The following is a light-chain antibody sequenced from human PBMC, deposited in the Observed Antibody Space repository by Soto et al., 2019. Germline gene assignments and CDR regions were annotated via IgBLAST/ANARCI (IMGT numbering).Light chain of an antibody. J-gene: IGLJ1*01. Sequence: ALTQPASVSGSPGQSIAISCTGTSSDVGSYDLVSWYQQHPGKAPKLMIYEVTKRPSGVSSRFSGSKSGNTASLTISGLKAEDDADNYCCYSAVGGTYVFGTGTKVTVL. CDR2: EVT. CDR1: SSDVGSYDL. V-gene: IGLV2-23*02. CDR3: CYSAVGGTYV.